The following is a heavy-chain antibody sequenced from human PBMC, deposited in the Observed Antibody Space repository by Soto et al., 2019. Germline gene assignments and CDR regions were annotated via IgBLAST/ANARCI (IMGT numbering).Heavy chain of an antibody. CDR2: ISGSGGST. V-gene: IGHV3-23*01. D-gene: IGHD2-15*01. CDR1: GFTFSSYA. CDR3: AKNVHCSGGSCYLATNYYYYMDV. Sequence: PGGSLRLSCAASGFTFSSYAMSWVRQAPGKGLEWVSAISGSGGSTYYADSVEGRFTISRDNSKNTLYLQMNSLRAEDTAVYYCAKNVHCSGGSCYLATNYYYYMDVWGKGTTVTVSS. J-gene: IGHJ6*03.